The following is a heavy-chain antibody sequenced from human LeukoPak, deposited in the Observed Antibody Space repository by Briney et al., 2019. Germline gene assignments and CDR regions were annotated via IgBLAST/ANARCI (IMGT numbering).Heavy chain of an antibody. V-gene: IGHV3-49*04. J-gene: IGHJ4*02. Sequence: PGRSLRLFCTASGFTFGDYAMSWVRQAPGKGLEWVGFIRSKAYGGTTEYAASVKGRFTISRDDSKSIAYLQMNSLKTEDTAVYYCTRDFPLDYWGQGTLVTVSS. CDR3: TRDFPLDY. CDR1: GFTFGDYA. CDR2: IRSKAYGGTT.